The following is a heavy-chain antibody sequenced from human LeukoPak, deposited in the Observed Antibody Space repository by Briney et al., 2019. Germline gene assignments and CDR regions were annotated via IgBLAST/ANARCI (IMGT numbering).Heavy chain of an antibody. J-gene: IGHJ5*02. CDR2: ISAYNGNT. CDR1: GYTFTSYG. Sequence: GASVKVSCKASGYTFTSYGISWVRQAPGQGLEWMGWISAYNGNTNYAQKLQGRVTMTRDTSTSTVYMELSSLRSEDTAVYYCARDPQLLYEYSSYNWFDPWGQGTLVTVSS. CDR3: ARDPQLLYEYSSYNWFDP. D-gene: IGHD6-6*01. V-gene: IGHV1-18*01.